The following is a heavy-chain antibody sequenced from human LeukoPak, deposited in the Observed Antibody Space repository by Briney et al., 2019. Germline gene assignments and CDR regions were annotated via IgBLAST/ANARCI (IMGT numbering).Heavy chain of an antibody. J-gene: IGHJ4*02. V-gene: IGHV4-59*06. D-gene: IGHD3-10*01. Sequence: SETLSLTCSVSDGSINSYYWNWIRQPPGKGLEWIGYIYYSGSTYYNPSLKSRVTISGDTSKNQFSLNLSSVTAADTAVYYCATDRARGGDSFDYWGQGTLVTVSS. CDR3: ATDRARGGDSFDY. CDR1: DGSINSYY. CDR2: IYYSGST.